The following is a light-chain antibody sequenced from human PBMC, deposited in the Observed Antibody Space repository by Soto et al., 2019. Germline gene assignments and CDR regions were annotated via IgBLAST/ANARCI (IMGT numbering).Light chain of an antibody. CDR3: QQYYNWRPR. J-gene: IGKJ1*01. CDR1: QTVNNN. V-gene: IGKV3-11*01. CDR2: HAS. Sequence: EIVLTQSPAALSLSPGGGVTLSCRASQTVNNNFLAWYQQKPGQAPRLLIYHASNRATGIPARFSGSGSGTDFTLTISSLEPEDFAVYYCQQYYNWRPRFGQGTKVDI.